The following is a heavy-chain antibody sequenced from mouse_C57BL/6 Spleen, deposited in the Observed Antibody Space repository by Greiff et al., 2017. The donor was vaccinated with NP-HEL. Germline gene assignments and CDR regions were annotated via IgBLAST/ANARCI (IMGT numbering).Heavy chain of an antibody. CDR3: ARRAGDSNYFDY. V-gene: IGHV1-52*01. CDR1: GYTFTSYW. Sequence: VQLQQPGAELVRPGSSVKLSCKASGYTFTSYWMHWVKQRPIQGLEWIGNIDPSDSETHYNQKFKDKATLTVDKSSSTAYMQLSSLTSEDSAVYYCARRAGDSNYFDYWGQGTTLTVSS. D-gene: IGHD2-5*01. CDR2: IDPSDSET. J-gene: IGHJ2*01.